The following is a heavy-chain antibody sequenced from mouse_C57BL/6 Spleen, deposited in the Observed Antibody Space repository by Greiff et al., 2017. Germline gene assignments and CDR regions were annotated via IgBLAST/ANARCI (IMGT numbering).Heavy chain of an antibody. CDR2: INYDGSST. CDR3: ARGGDFWDFGV. V-gene: IGHV5-16*01. Sequence: EVKLMESEGGLVQPGSSMKLSCTASGFTFSDYYMAWVRQVPEKGLEWVANINYDGSSTYYLDSLKSRFIISRDNASNILYLQMSSLKSEDTATYYCARGGDFWDFGVWGTGTTVTVAS. CDR1: GFTFSDYY. J-gene: IGHJ1*03. D-gene: IGHD3-3*01.